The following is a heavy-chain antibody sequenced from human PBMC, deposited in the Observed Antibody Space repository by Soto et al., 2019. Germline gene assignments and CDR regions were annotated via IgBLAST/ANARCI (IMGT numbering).Heavy chain of an antibody. CDR1: GFTFSSYG. V-gene: IGHV3-30*18. J-gene: IGHJ3*02. CDR2: ISYDGSNK. CDR3: AKDVQYCSGGSCYDAFDI. Sequence: GGSLRLTCAASGFTFSSYGMHWVRQAPGKGLEWVAVISYDGSNKYYADSVKGRFTISRDNSKNTLYLQMNSLRAEDTAVYYCAKDVQYCSGGSCYDAFDIWGQGTMVTVSS. D-gene: IGHD2-15*01.